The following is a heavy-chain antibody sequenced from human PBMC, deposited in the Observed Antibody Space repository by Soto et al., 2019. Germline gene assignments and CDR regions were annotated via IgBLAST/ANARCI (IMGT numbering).Heavy chain of an antibody. Sequence: AGSLRLSCAASGFTFSSYAMHWVRQAPGKGLEWVAVISYDGSNKYYADSVKGRFTISRDNSKNTLYLQMNSLRAEDTAVYYCARATHTERSYYYYGMDVWGQGTTVTVSS. D-gene: IGHD2-2*02. CDR1: GFTFSSYA. CDR2: ISYDGSNK. V-gene: IGHV3-30-3*01. CDR3: ARATHTERSYYYYGMDV. J-gene: IGHJ6*02.